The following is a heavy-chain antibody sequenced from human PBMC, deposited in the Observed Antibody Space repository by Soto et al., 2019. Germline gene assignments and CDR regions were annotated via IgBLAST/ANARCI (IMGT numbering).Heavy chain of an antibody. V-gene: IGHV1-69*06. Sequence: GASVKVSCKAPGGTFSSYAISWVRQAPGQGLEWMGGIIPIFGTANYAQKFQGRVTITADKSTSTAYMELSSLRSEDTAVYYCASYPWSFDGYYAYFDYWGQGTLVTVSS. CDR3: ASYPWSFDGYYAYFDY. J-gene: IGHJ4*02. CDR2: IIPIFGTA. D-gene: IGHD3-3*01. CDR1: GGTFSSYA.